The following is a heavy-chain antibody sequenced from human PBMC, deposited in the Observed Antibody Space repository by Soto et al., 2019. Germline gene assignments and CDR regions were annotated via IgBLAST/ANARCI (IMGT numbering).Heavy chain of an antibody. Sequence: QVQLVQSGAEVKKPGSSVKVSCKASGGTFSSYTICWVRQAPGQGLEWMGRIIPILGIANYAQKFQGRVTITADKSTSTAYMELSSLRSEDTAVYYCARDFWGSVVAATQDAFDIWGQGTMVTVSS. CDR1: GGTFSSYT. CDR2: IIPILGIA. CDR3: ARDFWGSVVAATQDAFDI. J-gene: IGHJ3*02. D-gene: IGHD2-15*01. V-gene: IGHV1-69*08.